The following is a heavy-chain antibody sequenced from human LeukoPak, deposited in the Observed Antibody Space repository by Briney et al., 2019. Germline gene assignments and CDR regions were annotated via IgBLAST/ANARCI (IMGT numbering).Heavy chain of an antibody. CDR3: AELGITMIGGV. V-gene: IGHV3-30*04. D-gene: IGHD3-10*02. CDR1: GVPFDYYD. Sequence: GTSLRLSCVASGVPFDYYDMHWVRQTTGKGLQWVAAISSDGRRQYYADSLKGRFTISRDNAKNSLYLQMNSLRAEDTAVYYCAELGITMIGGVWGKGTTVTISS. J-gene: IGHJ6*04. CDR2: ISSDGRRQ.